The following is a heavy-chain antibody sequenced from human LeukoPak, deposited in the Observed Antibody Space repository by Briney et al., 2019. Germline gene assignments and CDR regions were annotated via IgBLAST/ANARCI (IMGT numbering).Heavy chain of an antibody. CDR3: AGGVVITSFDY. CDR2: ISGSGGST. D-gene: IGHD3-22*01. J-gene: IGHJ4*02. Sequence: PGGSLRLSCAASAXTFSIYAMTWVRLAPGKGLEWVSTISGSGGSTYYADSVKGRFTISRDISKNTLYLQMNSLRAEDTAVYYCAGGVVITSFDYWGQGTLVTVSS. V-gene: IGHV3-23*01. CDR1: AXTFSIYA.